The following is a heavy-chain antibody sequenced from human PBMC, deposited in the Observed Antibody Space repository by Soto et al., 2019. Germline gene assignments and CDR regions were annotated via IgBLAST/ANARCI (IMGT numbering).Heavy chain of an antibody. CDR2: ISSTTNYI. Sequence: GGSLRLSCAASGFTFTRYSMNWVRQAPGKGLEWVSSISSTTNYIYYGDSMKGRFTISRDNAKNSLYLEMNSLRAEDTAVYYCARVTDYFDTIGYSREYFQHWGQGTPVTVSS. J-gene: IGHJ1*01. D-gene: IGHD3-22*01. CDR3: ARVTDYFDTIGYSREYFQH. CDR1: GFTFTRYS. V-gene: IGHV3-21*06.